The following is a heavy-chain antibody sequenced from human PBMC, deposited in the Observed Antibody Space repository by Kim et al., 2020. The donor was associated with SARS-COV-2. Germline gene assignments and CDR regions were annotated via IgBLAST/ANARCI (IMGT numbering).Heavy chain of an antibody. V-gene: IGHV3-11*01. J-gene: IGHJ4*02. CDR3: ARVMSGYSYGCDY. Sequence: ADSVKGRFTISRDNAKNSLYLQMNSLRAEDTAVYYCARVMSGYSYGCDYWGQGTLVTVSS. D-gene: IGHD5-18*01.